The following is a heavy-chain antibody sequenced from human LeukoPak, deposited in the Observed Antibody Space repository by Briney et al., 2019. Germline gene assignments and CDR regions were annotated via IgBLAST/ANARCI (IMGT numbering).Heavy chain of an antibody. J-gene: IGHJ5*02. CDR1: GGSISSYY. CDR2: IYYSGST. CDR3: ARCRQWNDFWWFDP. V-gene: IGHV4-59*01. D-gene: IGHD1-1*01. Sequence: AETLSVTCTVSGGSISSYYWSWIRQPPGKGLEGMGYIYYSGSTNYNPSLKSRVTISVDTCKNQFSLKLSSVTAADTAVSYCARCRQWNDFWWFDPWGQGTLVTVSS.